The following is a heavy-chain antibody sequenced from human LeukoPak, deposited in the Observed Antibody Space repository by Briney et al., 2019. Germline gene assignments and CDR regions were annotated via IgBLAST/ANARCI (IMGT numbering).Heavy chain of an antibody. CDR1: GYSISSGYY. V-gene: IGHV4-38-2*02. CDR2: IFQSGKT. D-gene: IGHD6-13*01. Sequence: PSETLSLTCSVSGYSISSGYYWGWIRQPPGKGLEWMGIIFQSGKTYCNPSLESRVTISVDTSKNQFSLKMNSMTAADTAMYYCARGLPGGQLSRYDYWGQGTLVTVSS. J-gene: IGHJ4*02. CDR3: ARGLPGGQLSRYDY.